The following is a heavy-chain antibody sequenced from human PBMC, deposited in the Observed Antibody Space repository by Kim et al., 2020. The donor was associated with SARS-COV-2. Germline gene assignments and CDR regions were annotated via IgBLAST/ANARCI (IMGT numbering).Heavy chain of an antibody. V-gene: IGHV3-9*01. J-gene: IGHJ6*02. Sequence: SLRLSCAASGFTFDDYAMHWVRQAPGKGLEWVSGISWNSGSIGYADSVKGRFTISRDNAKNSLYLQMNSLRAEDTALYYCAKDRNFRGYYYGSGSSYYYYGMDVWGQGTTVTVSS. CDR1: GFTFDDYA. D-gene: IGHD3-10*01. CDR3: AKDRNFRGYYYGSGSSYYYYGMDV. CDR2: ISWNSGSI.